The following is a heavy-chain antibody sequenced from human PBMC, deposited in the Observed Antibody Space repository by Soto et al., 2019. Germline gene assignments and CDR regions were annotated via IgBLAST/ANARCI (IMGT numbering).Heavy chain of an antibody. CDR3: ARVRNNNDKRLDV. Sequence: QEQLVESGGGMVHPGTSLRLSCVTSGITLAAHGMHWVRQAPGKGVEWVALSWYDGKTFYGDSVKGRFTISRDTSTVFLDMRSLRPDDTAVYFCARVRNNNDKRLDVWGQGTTVIVS. CDR2: SWYDGKT. V-gene: IGHV3-33*01. CDR1: GITLAAHG. D-gene: IGHD2-8*01. J-gene: IGHJ6*02.